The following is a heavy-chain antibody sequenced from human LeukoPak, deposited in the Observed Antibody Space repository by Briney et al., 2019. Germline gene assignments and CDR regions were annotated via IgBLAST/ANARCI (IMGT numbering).Heavy chain of an antibody. J-gene: IGHJ4*02. Sequence: GGSLRLSCAASGFTFSSYAMSWVRQAPGKGLEWVSTITSSGHTYYADSVKGRFTISRDNSKNTLYLQMNSLRAEDTAVYYCAKVGFSEMEWLLYSDHWGQGTLVTVSS. CDR1: GFTFSSYA. CDR3: AKVGFSEMEWLLYSDH. V-gene: IGHV3-23*01. CDR2: ITSSGHT. D-gene: IGHD3-3*01.